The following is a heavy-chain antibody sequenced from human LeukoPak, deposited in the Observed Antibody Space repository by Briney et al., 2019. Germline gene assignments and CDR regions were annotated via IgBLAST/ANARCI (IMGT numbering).Heavy chain of an antibody. V-gene: IGHV3-53*01. CDR1: GFIVSSNY. J-gene: IGHJ4*02. CDR3: ARGRRYCGGDCYVPCYFDY. D-gene: IGHD2-21*02. Sequence: GGSLRLSCAASGFIVSSNYMNWVRQAPGKGLEWVSVIHSDGSTYYADSVKGRFTISRDNSKNTLYLQMNSLRAEDTAVYYCARGRRYCGGDCYVPCYFDYWGQGTLVTVSS. CDR2: IHSDGST.